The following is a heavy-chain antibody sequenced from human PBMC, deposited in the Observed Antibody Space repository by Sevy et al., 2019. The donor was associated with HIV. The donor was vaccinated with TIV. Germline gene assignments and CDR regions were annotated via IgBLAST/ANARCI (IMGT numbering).Heavy chain of an antibody. Sequence: ASVKVSCKASGYTFTGYYMHWVRQAPGQGLEWMGRINPNSGGTNYAQKFQGRVTMTRDTSISTAYMELSRLRSDDTAGYYCARITGYCTGGVCPTHFDYWGQGTLVTVSS. CDR1: GYTFTGYY. CDR3: ARITGYCTGGVCPTHFDY. CDR2: INPNSGGT. J-gene: IGHJ4*02. D-gene: IGHD2-8*02. V-gene: IGHV1-2*06.